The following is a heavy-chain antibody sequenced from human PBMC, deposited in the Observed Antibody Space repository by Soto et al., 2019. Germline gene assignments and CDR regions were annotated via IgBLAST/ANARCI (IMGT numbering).Heavy chain of an antibody. Sequence: PVGSLRLSCVDSGFTFSNSWMSWVRQAPGKGPEWVANINQDGSQQYYVDSMKGRFTISRDNAKSSLYLQMNSLRADDTAVYYCARVRLSSSTHNWFDPWGQGTLVTVSS. CDR2: INQDGSQQ. J-gene: IGHJ5*02. CDR3: ARVRLSSSTHNWFDP. V-gene: IGHV3-7*03. CDR1: GFTFSNSW. D-gene: IGHD2-2*01.